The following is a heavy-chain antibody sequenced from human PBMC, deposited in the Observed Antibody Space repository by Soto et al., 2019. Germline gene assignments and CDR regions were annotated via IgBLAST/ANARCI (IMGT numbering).Heavy chain of an antibody. J-gene: IGHJ6*02. CDR3: ATFTRTDFWSDSEYYGMDV. CDR1: GYTFTSYG. D-gene: IGHD3-3*01. CDR2: FSAYNGNT. Sequence: QVQLVQSGAEVKKPGASVKVSCKASGYTFTSYGISWVRQAPGQGLEWMGWFSAYNGNTNYPQQLQGRVTMTTDTATSTAYRVLRSLRSDDTAVYYCATFTRTDFWSDSEYYGMDVRGHRATVAVS. V-gene: IGHV1-18*01.